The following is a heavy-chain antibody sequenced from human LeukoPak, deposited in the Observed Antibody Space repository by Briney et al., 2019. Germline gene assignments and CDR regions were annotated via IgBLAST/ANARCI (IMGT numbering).Heavy chain of an antibody. J-gene: IGHJ6*03. D-gene: IGHD3-16*02. CDR1: GGSIGTYY. V-gene: IGHV4-59*08. Sequence: KASETLSLTCTVSGGSIGTYYWSWVRQSPGTGLEWIGYIYVTGARYHPYLQRRVTLSVDRARKHFFLKRTSVTAADTAVYYCARHIGGGIEDMDVWGRGTKVTVSS. CDR2: IYVTGA. CDR3: ARHIGGGIEDMDV.